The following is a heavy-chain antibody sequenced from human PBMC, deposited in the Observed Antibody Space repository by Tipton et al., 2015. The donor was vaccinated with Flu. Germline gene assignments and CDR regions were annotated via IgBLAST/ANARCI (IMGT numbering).Heavy chain of an antibody. CDR1: GGSISSGSYY. V-gene: IGHV4-61*02. Sequence: TLSLTCTVSGGSISSGSYYWSWIRQPAGKGLEWIGRIYTTGSTNYNPSLKSRVTISADTSKNKFSLELRCVTAADTAVYYCARIYYYGSGDYYLDSWGQGTLVTVSS. D-gene: IGHD3-10*01. CDR3: ARIYYYGSGDYYLDS. CDR2: IYTTGST. J-gene: IGHJ4*02.